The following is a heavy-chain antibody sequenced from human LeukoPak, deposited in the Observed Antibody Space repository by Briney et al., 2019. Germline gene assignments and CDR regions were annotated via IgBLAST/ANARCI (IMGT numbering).Heavy chain of an antibody. D-gene: IGHD1-26*01. Sequence: GGSLRLSCAASGFTVSSNYMSWVRQAPGKGLEWVSVIYSGGSTYYADSVKGRFTISRDNSKNTLYLQMNSLRAEDTAVYYCAKGGSYREFDYWGQGTLITVSS. J-gene: IGHJ4*02. CDR1: GFTVSSNY. CDR3: AKGGSYREFDY. CDR2: IYSGGST. V-gene: IGHV3-53*01.